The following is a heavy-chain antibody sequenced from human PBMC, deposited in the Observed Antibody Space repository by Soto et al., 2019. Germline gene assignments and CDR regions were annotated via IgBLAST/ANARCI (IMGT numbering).Heavy chain of an antibody. D-gene: IGHD4-4*01. Sequence: VQLVKSGGGLVQPGGSLRLSCAASGFTFSSYWMHWVRQAPGKGLVWVSRINSDGSSTSYADSVKGRFTISRDNAKNTLYLQMNSLRAEDTAVYYCAREGSNYNAYYYYYMDVWGKGTTVTVSS. CDR1: GFTFSSYW. CDR3: AREGSNYNAYYYYYMDV. CDR2: INSDGSST. J-gene: IGHJ6*03. V-gene: IGHV3-74*01.